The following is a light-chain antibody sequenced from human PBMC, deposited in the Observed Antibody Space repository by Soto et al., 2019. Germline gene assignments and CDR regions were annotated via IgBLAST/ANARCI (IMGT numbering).Light chain of an antibody. CDR2: DAS. CDR1: QSVSSN. CDR3: QHYNYWPYT. Sequence: EIVMTQSPATLSVSPGERATLSCRASQSVSSNLAWYQQKPGQAPRPLIYDASTRATGVPARFSGSGSGTDFTLTISSLQSEDFAVYYCQHYNYWPYTFGQGTKVDIK. V-gene: IGKV3-15*01. J-gene: IGKJ2*01.